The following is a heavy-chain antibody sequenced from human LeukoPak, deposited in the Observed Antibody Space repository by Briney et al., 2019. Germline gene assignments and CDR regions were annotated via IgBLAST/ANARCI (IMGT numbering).Heavy chain of an antibody. CDR3: ARNYGSGYDAFDI. D-gene: IGHD3-10*01. Sequence: GRSLRLSCAASGFTFSSYAMHWVRQAPGKGLEWVAVISYDGSNKYYADSVKGRFTISRDNSKNTLYLQMNSLRAEDTAVYYCARNYGSGYDAFDIWGQGTMVTVSS. CDR2: ISYDGSNK. J-gene: IGHJ3*02. CDR1: GFTFSSYA. V-gene: IGHV3-30*04.